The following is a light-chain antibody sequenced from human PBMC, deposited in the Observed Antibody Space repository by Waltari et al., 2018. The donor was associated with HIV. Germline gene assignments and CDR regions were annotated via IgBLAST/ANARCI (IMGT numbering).Light chain of an antibody. CDR3: AAAWDDSLNGPV. CDR1: SSNIGNNA. CDR2: YDD. J-gene: IGLJ2*01. Sequence: QSVLTQPPSVSEAPRQRVTISCSGSSSNIGNNAVNWYQQLPGKAPNLLIYYDDLLPAGVSDRFSGSKSGTSASLASSGLQSEDEADYYCAAAWDDSLNGPVFGGGTKLTVL. V-gene: IGLV1-36*01.